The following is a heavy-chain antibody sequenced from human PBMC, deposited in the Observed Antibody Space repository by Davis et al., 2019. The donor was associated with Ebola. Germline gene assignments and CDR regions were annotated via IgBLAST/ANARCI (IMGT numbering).Heavy chain of an antibody. J-gene: IGHJ4*02. D-gene: IGHD1-26*01. Sequence: GESLKISCAASGFTVSSNYMSWVRQAPGKGLEWVSVIYSGGSTYYADSVKGRFTISRDNSKNTLYLQMNSLRAEDTAVYYCAAGVGATRKGGGLGYFDYWGQGTLVTVSS. CDR3: AAGVGATRKGGGLGYFDY. CDR1: GFTVSSNY. CDR2: IYSGGST. V-gene: IGHV3-53*01.